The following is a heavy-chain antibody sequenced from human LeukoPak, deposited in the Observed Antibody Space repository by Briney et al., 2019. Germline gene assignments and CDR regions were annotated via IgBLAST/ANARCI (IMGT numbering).Heavy chain of an antibody. Sequence: GASVKVSCKASGSTFTSSAVEWARQARGQRLEWKGWIVVGSGNTNYAQKFQERVTITRDMSTSTAYMELSSLRSEDTAVYYCAASPHDYSYPSNYYFDYWGQGTLVTVSS. CDR3: AASPHDYSYPSNYYFDY. J-gene: IGHJ4*02. CDR2: IVVGSGNT. D-gene: IGHD4-11*01. CDR1: GSTFTSSA. V-gene: IGHV1-58*01.